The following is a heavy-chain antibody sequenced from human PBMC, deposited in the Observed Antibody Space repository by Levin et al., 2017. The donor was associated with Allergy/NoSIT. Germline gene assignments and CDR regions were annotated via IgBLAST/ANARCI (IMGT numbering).Heavy chain of an antibody. J-gene: IGHJ4*02. CDR1: GGSISSYY. CDR3: ARGRRALGMAFDY. CDR2: IYYSGST. D-gene: IGHD5-24*01. V-gene: IGHV4-59*01. Sequence: SQTLSLTFTVSGGSISSYYWSWIRQPPGKGLEWIGYIYYSGSTNYTPSLKSRVTISVDTSKNQFSLKLSSVTAADTAVYYCARGRRALGMAFDYWGQGTLVTVSS.